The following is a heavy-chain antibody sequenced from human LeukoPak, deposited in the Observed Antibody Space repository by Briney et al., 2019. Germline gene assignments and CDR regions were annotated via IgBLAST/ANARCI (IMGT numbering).Heavy chain of an antibody. J-gene: IGHJ4*02. Sequence: GGSLRLSCAASGFTFSSYGMHWVRQAPGKGLEWVAFIRYDGSNKYYADSVKGRFTISRDNSKNTLYLQMNSLRAEDTAVYYCARVMRGDGYALIDYWGQGTLVTVSS. CDR3: ARVMRGDGYALIDY. V-gene: IGHV3-30*02. CDR2: IRYDGSNK. CDR1: GFTFSSYG. D-gene: IGHD5-24*01.